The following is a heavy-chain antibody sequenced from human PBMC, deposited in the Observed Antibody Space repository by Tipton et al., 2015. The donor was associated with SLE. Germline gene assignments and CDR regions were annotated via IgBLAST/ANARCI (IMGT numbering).Heavy chain of an antibody. Sequence: SLRLSCAASGLTFGSYWMSWVRQTPGKGLEWVANMKHDGSEEYYVESVRGRFTISRDNAEESLYLQMDNLRAEDTGLYYCARDKMIQGVIFDSWGQGTLVTVSS. V-gene: IGHV3-7*01. J-gene: IGHJ4*02. CDR3: ARDKMIQGVIFDS. CDR2: MKHDGSEE. D-gene: IGHD3-10*01. CDR1: GLTFGSYW.